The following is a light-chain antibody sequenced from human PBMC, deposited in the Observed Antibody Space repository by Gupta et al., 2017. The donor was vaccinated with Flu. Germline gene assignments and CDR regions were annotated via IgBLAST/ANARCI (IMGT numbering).Light chain of an antibody. CDR1: ERINSY. V-gene: IGKV1-5*03. Sequence: DIQMTQSPSTPAASVGDRVTITCRASERINSYLAWYQQKPGKAPKFLIYKASSLESGVPSRFSGSGSGTEFTLTINSLQPDDFATYYCQQYKGYASPTFGGGTKVEIK. J-gene: IGKJ4*01. CDR3: QQYKGYASPT. CDR2: KAS.